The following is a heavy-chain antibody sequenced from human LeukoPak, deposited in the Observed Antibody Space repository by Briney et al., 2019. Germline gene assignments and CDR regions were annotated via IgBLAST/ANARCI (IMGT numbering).Heavy chain of an antibody. CDR3: ARFGRIAAAGLDY. Sequence: ASVKVSCKASGGTFSSYAISWVRQAPGQGLEWMGWMNPNSGNTGYAQKFQGRVTITRNTSISTAYMELSSLRSEDTAVYYCARFGRIAAAGLDYWGQGTLVTVSS. CDR2: MNPNSGNT. D-gene: IGHD6-13*01. CDR1: GGTFSSYA. V-gene: IGHV1-8*03. J-gene: IGHJ4*02.